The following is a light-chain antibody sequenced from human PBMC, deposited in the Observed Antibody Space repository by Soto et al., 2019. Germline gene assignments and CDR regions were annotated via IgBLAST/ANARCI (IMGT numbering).Light chain of an antibody. CDR2: EAS. Sequence: PISQSPATLSASVRDLVTITCRASQSVNRWLDWYQQKPGKAPKLLIYEASSLECGVPARFGGSGSGTEFTLAISRLQPDDFAIYYCQQYNSYSLTFGRGTKVDIK. V-gene: IGKV1-5*03. CDR1: QSVNRW. J-gene: IGKJ1*01. CDR3: QQYNSYSLT.